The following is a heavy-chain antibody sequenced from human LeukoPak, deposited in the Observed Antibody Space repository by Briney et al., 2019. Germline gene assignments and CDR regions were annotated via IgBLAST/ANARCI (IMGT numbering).Heavy chain of an antibody. CDR3: ARESNRGCSSTSCPRDY. CDR1: GFTFSSYS. J-gene: IGHJ4*02. D-gene: IGHD2-2*01. CDR2: ISHSSDSK. V-gene: IGHV3-21*01. Sequence: GGSLRLSCATSGFTFSSYSMNWFRQAPGKGLEWVSAISHSSDSKSYADSVRGRFTISRDNAKDSLFLQMNSLRAEDTAVYFCARESNRGCSSTSCPRDYWGQGTLVTGSS.